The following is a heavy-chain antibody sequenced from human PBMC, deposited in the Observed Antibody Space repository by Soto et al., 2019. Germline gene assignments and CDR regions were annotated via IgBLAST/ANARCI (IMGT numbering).Heavy chain of an antibody. V-gene: IGHV4-39*01. CDR2: IFYSGGT. CDR3: ARQASGYYYGWFDP. Sequence: SATLSLTCTVSGGSILDSTYYWAWIRQSPGKGLEWIGTIFYSGGTFYTPSLKSRVTMSVDTSNNQFSLKLSSVTAADTAVYYCARQASGYYYGWFDPWGQGTLVTVSS. CDR1: GGSILDSTYY. D-gene: IGHD3-22*01. J-gene: IGHJ5*02.